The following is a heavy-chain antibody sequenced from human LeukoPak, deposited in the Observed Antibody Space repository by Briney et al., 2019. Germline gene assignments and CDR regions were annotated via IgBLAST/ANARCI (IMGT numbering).Heavy chain of an antibody. D-gene: IGHD3-22*01. Sequence: SETLSLTCAVYGGSFSGYYWSWIRQPPGKGLEWIGEINHSGSTNYNPSLKSRVTISVDTSKNQFSLKLSSVTAADTAVYYCARDPRITMIVVIGRRGGRNHFDYWGQGTLVTVSS. CDR2: INHSGST. CDR1: GGSFSGYY. V-gene: IGHV4-34*01. J-gene: IGHJ4*02. CDR3: ARDPRITMIVVIGRRGGRNHFDY.